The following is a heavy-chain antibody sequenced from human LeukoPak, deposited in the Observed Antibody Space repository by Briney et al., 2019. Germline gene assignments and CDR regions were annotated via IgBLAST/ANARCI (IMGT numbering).Heavy chain of an antibody. D-gene: IGHD1-1*01. CDR1: GGSISSYY. CDR3: AREGTAGTNLNWFDP. J-gene: IGHJ5*02. V-gene: IGHV4-59*01. CDR2: ISYSGST. Sequence: PSETLSLTCTVSGGSISSYYWSWIRQPPGKGVEWLGYISYSGSTNFNPSLKSRVTISVDTSKNQFSLKLSSVTAADTAVYYCAREGTAGTNLNWFDPWGQGTLVTVSS.